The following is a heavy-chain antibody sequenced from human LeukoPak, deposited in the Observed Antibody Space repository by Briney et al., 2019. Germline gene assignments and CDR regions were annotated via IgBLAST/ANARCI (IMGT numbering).Heavy chain of an antibody. D-gene: IGHD5-24*01. Sequence: GGSLRLSCAVSGLTSSEYWMHWVRQDAGKGLVWVAGISKDGGSTEYADFVKGRCTISRDNAKNTLYLQMNSLRPEDTAVYYCAGGSRRDGYDYWGQGTLVTVSS. CDR1: GLTSSEYW. CDR3: AGGSRRDGYDY. J-gene: IGHJ4*02. V-gene: IGHV3-74*03. CDR2: ISKDGGST.